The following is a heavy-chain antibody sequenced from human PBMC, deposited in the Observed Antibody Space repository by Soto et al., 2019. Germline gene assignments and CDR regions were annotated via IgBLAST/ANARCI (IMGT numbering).Heavy chain of an antibody. CDR2: IYYSGST. D-gene: IGHD2-15*01. CDR1: GGSISSSSYY. J-gene: IGHJ5*02. CDR3: ARSGGTNIKFDP. V-gene: IGHV4-39*01. Sequence: SETLSLTCTVSGGSISSSSYYWGWIRQPPGKGLEWIGSIYYSGSTYYNPSLKSRVTISVDTSKNQFSLKLSSVTAADTAVYYCARSGGTNIKFDPWGQGTLVTVSS.